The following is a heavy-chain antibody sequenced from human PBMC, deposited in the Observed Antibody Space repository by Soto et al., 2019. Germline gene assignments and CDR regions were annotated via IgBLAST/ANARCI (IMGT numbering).Heavy chain of an antibody. D-gene: IGHD6-6*01. Sequence: GGSLRLSCAASGFTVSSNYMSWVRQAPGKGLEWVSVIYSGGSTYYADSVKGRFTISRDNSKNTLYLQMNSLRAEDTAVYYCARGIAARHWDYYYYGMDVWGQGTTVTVSS. V-gene: IGHV3-53*01. CDR1: GFTVSSNY. J-gene: IGHJ6*02. CDR2: IYSGGST. CDR3: ARGIAARHWDYYYYGMDV.